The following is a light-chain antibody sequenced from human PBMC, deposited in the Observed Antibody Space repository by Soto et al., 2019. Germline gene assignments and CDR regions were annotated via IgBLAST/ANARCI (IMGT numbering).Light chain of an antibody. J-gene: IGKJ4*01. CDR1: QTINTC. Sequence: DIQMTQSPSTLSAAVGDRVTITCRASQTINTCLAWYQQKPGKAPNLLIYKASNLESGVPSRFSGSGSGTEFSLSISSLQPDDFATYYCQQYNAYPLTFGGGTTVEIK. CDR3: QQYNAYPLT. V-gene: IGKV1-5*03. CDR2: KAS.